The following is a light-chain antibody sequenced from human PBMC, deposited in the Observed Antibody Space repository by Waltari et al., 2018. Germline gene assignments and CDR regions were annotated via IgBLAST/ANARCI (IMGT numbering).Light chain of an antibody. Sequence: EVVLTQSQGTLSLSPGERATLPCRASQSFSKYLAWYQQRPAQAPRLLIYAASTRATGIPDRFSGSGSGTDFSLTISRLEPEDFAVYYCQNHERLPATFGQGTKVEIK. CDR1: QSFSKY. CDR2: AAS. CDR3: QNHERLPAT. V-gene: IGKV3-20*01. J-gene: IGKJ1*01.